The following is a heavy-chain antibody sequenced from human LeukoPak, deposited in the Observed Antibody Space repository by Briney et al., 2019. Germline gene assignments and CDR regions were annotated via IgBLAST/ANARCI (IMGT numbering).Heavy chain of an antibody. Sequence: GGSLRLSCAASGFTFSSYAMNWVRQAPGKGLEWVSVISSRGGTTYYSDSVKGRFIISRGNSKNTLYLQMNSLRAEDTAVYYCAKAGIAVPATPEYCGQGTQVTVSS. J-gene: IGHJ4*02. CDR1: GFTFSSYA. D-gene: IGHD6-19*01. CDR3: AKAGIAVPATPEY. V-gene: IGHV3-23*01. CDR2: ISSRGGTT.